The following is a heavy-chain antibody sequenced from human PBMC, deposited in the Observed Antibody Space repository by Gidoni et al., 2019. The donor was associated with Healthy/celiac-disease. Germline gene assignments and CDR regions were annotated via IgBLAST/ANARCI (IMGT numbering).Heavy chain of an antibody. CDR2: IYYSGST. V-gene: IGHV4-59*08. CDR3: ARHTTATMIFDY. CDR1: GGSISSYY. D-gene: IGHD3-22*01. J-gene: IGHJ4*02. Sequence: QVQLQESGPGLVKPSETLSLTCTVSGGSISSYYWSWIRQPPGKGLEWIGYIYYSGSTNYTPSLTSRVTISVDTSKNQFSLKLSSVTAADTAVYYCARHTTATMIFDYWGQGTLVTVSS.